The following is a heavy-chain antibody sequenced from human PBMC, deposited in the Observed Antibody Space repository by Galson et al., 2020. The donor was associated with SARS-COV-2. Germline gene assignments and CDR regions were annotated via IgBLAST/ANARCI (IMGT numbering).Heavy chain of an antibody. V-gene: IGHV3-30*04. CDR3: ARETDDYTSSWCDY. J-gene: IGHJ4*02. D-gene: IGHD6-13*01. CDR1: ELTFRSSA. Sequence: QLGESLKISCRASELTFRSSAMHWVRHAPGQGMEWAAIISYDGTTRYTSASAQGRFTISSDNSTNTMNLQMDSLTTNHTPFYYCARETDDYTSSWCDYWGQGTLVTVSS. CDR2: ISYDGTTR.